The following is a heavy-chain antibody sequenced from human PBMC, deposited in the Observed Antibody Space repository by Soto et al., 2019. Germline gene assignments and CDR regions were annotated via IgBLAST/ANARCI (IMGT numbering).Heavy chain of an antibody. Sequence: GSLSLSCAASGFTFSSYSMNWVRQAPGKGLEWVSSISSSSSYIYYADSVKGRFTISRDNAKNSLYLQMNSLRAEDTAVYYCARAKAVPTEDLMITFGGVIVEFDYWGQGTLVTVSS. D-gene: IGHD3-16*02. CDR1: GFTFSSYS. V-gene: IGHV3-21*01. CDR3: ARAKAVPTEDLMITFGGVIVEFDY. J-gene: IGHJ4*02. CDR2: ISSSSSYI.